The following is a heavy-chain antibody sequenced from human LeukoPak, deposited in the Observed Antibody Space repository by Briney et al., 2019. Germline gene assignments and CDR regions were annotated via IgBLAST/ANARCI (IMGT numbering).Heavy chain of an antibody. J-gene: IGHJ4*02. CDR1: GYTFTGYF. CDR2: INANSGDT. CDR3: ARDPSPYTGSYFDY. D-gene: IGHD1-26*01. Sequence: ASVTVSCKASGYTFTGYFIHWMRQAPGQGLEWMGWINANSGDTHYALKFQGRVFMTRDTSISTVYMELSRLTTDDTAVYYCARDPSPYTGSYFDYWGQGALVTVSS. V-gene: IGHV1-2*02.